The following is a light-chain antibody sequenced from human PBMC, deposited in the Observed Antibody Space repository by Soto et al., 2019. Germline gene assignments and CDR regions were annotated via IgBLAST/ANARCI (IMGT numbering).Light chain of an antibody. J-gene: IGLJ1*01. CDR1: SSNFGSNS. Sequence: VLTQPPSAFGTPGQRVTSSCSGSSSNFGSNSVNWYQQLPGTAPKLLIYTNNQRPSGVPDRFSGSKSGASASLAISVLQSEDEAYYDCAAWDDSLNVFFAAETKVT. CDR3: AAWDDSLNVF. CDR2: TNN. V-gene: IGLV1-44*01.